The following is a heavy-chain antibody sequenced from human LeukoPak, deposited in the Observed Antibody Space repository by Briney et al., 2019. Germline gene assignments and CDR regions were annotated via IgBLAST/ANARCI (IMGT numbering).Heavy chain of an antibody. V-gene: IGHV4-34*01. Sequence: SETLSLTCAVYGGSFSDFYWSWIRQPSGKGLEWFGEINHSGSTDYNPSLKSRVTISVDTSKNQFSLKLSSVTAADTAIYYCARGTVNYCSGGSCSLYYFDYWGQGTLVTVSS. J-gene: IGHJ4*02. CDR1: GGSFSDFY. CDR2: INHSGST. D-gene: IGHD2-15*01. CDR3: ARGTVNYCSGGSCSLYYFDY.